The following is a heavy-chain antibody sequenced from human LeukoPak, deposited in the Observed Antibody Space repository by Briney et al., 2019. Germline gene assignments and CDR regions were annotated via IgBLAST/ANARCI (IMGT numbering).Heavy chain of an antibody. Sequence: GGSLRLSCAASGFTFRSYAMHWVRQAPGKGLEWVSGISGSGPYTFYTDSVKGRFTISRDSSKNTLYLQMNSLRAEDTALYYCAKHGYCSGISCFFDFWGQGTLVTVSS. CDR2: ISGSGPYT. V-gene: IGHV3-23*01. CDR1: GFTFRSYA. D-gene: IGHD2-2*03. J-gene: IGHJ4*02. CDR3: AKHGYCSGISCFFDF.